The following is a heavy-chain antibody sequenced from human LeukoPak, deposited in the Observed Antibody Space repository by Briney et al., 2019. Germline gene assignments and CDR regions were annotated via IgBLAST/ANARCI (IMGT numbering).Heavy chain of an antibody. V-gene: IGHV5-51*01. CDR2: IYPGDSDS. CDR3: ARHGPFYYDSSVPDY. Sequence: RGESLKISCEVSGYSFTTYWIGWVRQMPGKGLEWMGIIYPGDSDSRYSPSFQGQVTISADKSISTAYLQWSSLKASDTAIYYCARHGPFYYDSSVPDYWGQGTLVTVSS. D-gene: IGHD3-22*01. CDR1: GYSFTTYW. J-gene: IGHJ4*02.